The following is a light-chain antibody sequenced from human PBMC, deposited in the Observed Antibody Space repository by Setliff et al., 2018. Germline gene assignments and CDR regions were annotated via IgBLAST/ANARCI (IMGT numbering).Light chain of an antibody. J-gene: IGLJ1*01. V-gene: IGLV2-14*03. CDR2: DVT. CDR3: SSYTSNSTYV. CDR1: GTYNY. Sequence: QSALTQPASVSGSPGQSITISCTGTGTYNYVSWYQQHTGKAPQLIIYDVTNRPSGVSNRFSASKSGNTASLTISGLQPEDDADYYCSSYTSNSTYVFGTGTKVTVL.